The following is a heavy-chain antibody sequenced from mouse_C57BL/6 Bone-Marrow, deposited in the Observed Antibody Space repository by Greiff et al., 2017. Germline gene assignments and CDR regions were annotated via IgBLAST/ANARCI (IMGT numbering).Heavy chain of an antibody. J-gene: IGHJ1*03. D-gene: IGHD4-1*01. CDR1: GFTFSSYA. CDR2: ISSGGDYI. Sequence: EVQVVESGEGLVKPGGSLKLSCAASGFTFSSYAMSWVRQTPEKRLEWVAYISSGGDYIYYADTVKGRFTISRDNARNTLYLQMSSLKSEDTAMYYCTRRGTGTLWYFDVWGTGTTVTVSS. V-gene: IGHV5-9-1*02. CDR3: TRRGTGTLWYFDV.